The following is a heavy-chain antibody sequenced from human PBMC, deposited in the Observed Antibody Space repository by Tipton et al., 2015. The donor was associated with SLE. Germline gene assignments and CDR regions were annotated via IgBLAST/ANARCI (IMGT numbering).Heavy chain of an antibody. Sequence: QLVQSGAEVKKPGASVKVSCKASGFTFTSSAMQWVRQTRGQRLEWIGWIVVGSGNTNYAQKFQERVTITGDMSTSTAYMELSSLRSEDTAVYYCAAASGGNGLFDYWGQGTLVTVSS. D-gene: IGHD4-23*01. CDR1: GFTFTSSA. CDR3: AAASGGNGLFDY. J-gene: IGHJ4*02. V-gene: IGHV1-58*02. CDR2: IVVGSGNT.